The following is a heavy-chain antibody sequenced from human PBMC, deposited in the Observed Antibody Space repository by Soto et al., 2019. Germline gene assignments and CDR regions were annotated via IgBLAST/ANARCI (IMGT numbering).Heavy chain of an antibody. CDR2: IYYSGST. D-gene: IGHD3-10*01. J-gene: IGHJ4*02. CDR3: ARESATGDFDY. Sequence: SETLSLTCTVSGGSISSYYWSWIRQPPGKGLEWIGYIYYSGSTNYNPSLKSRVTTSVDTSKNQFSLKLSSVTAADTAVYYCARESATGDFDYWGQGTLVTVSS. V-gene: IGHV4-59*01. CDR1: GGSISSYY.